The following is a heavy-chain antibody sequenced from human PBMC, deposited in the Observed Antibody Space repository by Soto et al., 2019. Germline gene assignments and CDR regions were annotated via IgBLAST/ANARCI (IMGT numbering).Heavy chain of an antibody. CDR2: IAGSSGSII. J-gene: IGHJ6*04. D-gene: IGHD2-15*01. Sequence: QVQLVESGGGLVKPGGSLRLSCAASGFTFSDYYMSWIRQAPGKGLEGNSYIAGSSGSIIYYADSVKGRFTISRDNAKNSLYLQMNSLRPEDTAVYYCARELGYFLDVWGKGTTVTVSS. V-gene: IGHV3-11*01. CDR3: ARELGYFLDV. CDR1: GFTFSDYY.